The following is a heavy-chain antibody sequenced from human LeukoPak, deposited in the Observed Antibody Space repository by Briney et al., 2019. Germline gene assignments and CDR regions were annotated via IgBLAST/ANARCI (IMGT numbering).Heavy chain of an antibody. Sequence: TSQTLSLTCAVSGGSISSGGYSWSWIRQLPGKGLEWIGYIYHSGSTYYNPSLESRVTISVDRSKNQFSLKLSSVTAADTAVYYCARGGYSGYELFDYWGQGTLVTVSS. V-gene: IGHV4-30-2*01. CDR2: IYHSGST. CDR3: ARGGYSGYELFDY. J-gene: IGHJ4*02. D-gene: IGHD5-12*01. CDR1: GGSISSGGYS.